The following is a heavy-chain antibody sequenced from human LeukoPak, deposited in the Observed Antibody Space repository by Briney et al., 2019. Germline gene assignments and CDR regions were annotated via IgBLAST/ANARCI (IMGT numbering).Heavy chain of an antibody. CDR1: GGSITSNNW. V-gene: IGHV4-4*02. CDR2: IYHSGST. J-gene: IGHJ4*02. Sequence: PSETLSLTCTVSGGSITSNNWWSWVRQSPGKGLEWIGSIYHSGSTYYNPSLKSRVTISVDTSKNQFSLKLSSVTAADTAVYYCAKSSYSIFDYWGQGTLVTVSS. D-gene: IGHD5-18*01. CDR3: AKSSYSIFDY.